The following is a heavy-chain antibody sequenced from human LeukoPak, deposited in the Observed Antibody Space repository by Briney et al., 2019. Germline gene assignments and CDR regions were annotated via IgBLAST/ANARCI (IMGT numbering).Heavy chain of an antibody. CDR2: ISGRDSTT. CDR3: ATSGGSYWS. CDR1: GFTFSSYA. V-gene: IGHV3-23*01. J-gene: IGHJ5*02. Sequence: GGTLRLSCAASGFTFSSYAMSWVRQAPGKGLEWVSGISGRDSTTYYADSVKGRFTISRENSKNTLYLQMNSLRAEDTAVYYCATSGGSYWSWGQGTLVTVSS. D-gene: IGHD1-26*01.